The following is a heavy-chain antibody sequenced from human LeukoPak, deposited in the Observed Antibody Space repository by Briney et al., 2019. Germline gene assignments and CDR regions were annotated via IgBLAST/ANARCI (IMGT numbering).Heavy chain of an antibody. D-gene: IGHD2/OR15-2a*01. CDR2: MNPNSGNT. CDR3: ARWSAFLYYYCMDA. V-gene: IGHV1-8*01. J-gene: IGHJ6*03. CDR1: GYTFTSYD. Sequence: GASVKVSCKASGYTFTSYDINWVRQATGQGLEWMGWMNPNSGNTGYAQKFQGTVTMTRNTSISTAYMELSSLRSEDTAVYYCARWSAFLYYYCMDAWDKGTTVTVSS.